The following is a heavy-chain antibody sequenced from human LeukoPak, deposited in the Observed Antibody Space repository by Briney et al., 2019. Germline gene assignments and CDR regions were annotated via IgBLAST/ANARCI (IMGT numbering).Heavy chain of an antibody. D-gene: IGHD4-17*01. CDR2: LSYDGSND. Sequence: GGSLRLSCSASGFTFSTYAMHWVRQAPGKGLEWVSVLSYDGSNDFYADSVKGRFSISRDNYKNTLYLQMNSLRPEDTAVYYCARERLRYFDYWGQGTLVTVSS. V-gene: IGHV3-30*04. CDR1: GFTFSTYA. CDR3: ARERLRYFDY. J-gene: IGHJ4*02.